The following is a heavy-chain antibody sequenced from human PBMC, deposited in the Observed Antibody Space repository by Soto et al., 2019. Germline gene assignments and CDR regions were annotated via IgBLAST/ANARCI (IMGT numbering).Heavy chain of an antibody. J-gene: IGHJ4*02. CDR3: ARHGDLEMATSKEFDY. Sequence: QVQLVESGGGVVQPGRSLRLSCAASGFTFSSYAMNWVRQAPGKGLEWVAVISCDGSNKYYADSVKGRFTISGDNSKNPLHLQMNSLRAEDTAVYYCARHGDLEMATSKEFDYWGQGTLVTVSS. CDR1: GFTFSSYA. D-gene: IGHD2-2*01. V-gene: IGHV3-30-3*01. CDR2: ISCDGSNK.